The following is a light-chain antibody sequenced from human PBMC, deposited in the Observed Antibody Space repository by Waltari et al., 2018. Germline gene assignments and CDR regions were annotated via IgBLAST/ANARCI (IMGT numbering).Light chain of an antibody. CDR2: WAS. J-gene: IGKJ2*01. CDR3: QQYYSTPYT. V-gene: IGKV4-1*01. Sequence: DIVMTQSPDSLAVSLGERATINCKSSQSVLYSSNNMNYLAWYQQKPGQPPKLLISWASPRESGVPDRFSGSGSGTDFTLTISSLQAEDVAVYYCQQYYSTPYTFGQGTKLEIK. CDR1: QSVLYSSNNMNY.